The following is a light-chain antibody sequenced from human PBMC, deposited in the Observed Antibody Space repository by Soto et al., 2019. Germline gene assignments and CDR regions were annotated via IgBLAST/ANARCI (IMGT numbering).Light chain of an antibody. CDR1: SSNIKSNT. Sequence: QSVLTQPPSASGTPGQRVTIPCSGSSSNIKSNTVYWYQQLPAMAPRLLIHTNDRRPSGVPDRFSGSKSGTSASLAISGLQSEDEADYYCLAWDGSLNCNLFGTGTKVTVL. J-gene: IGLJ1*01. CDR3: LAWDGSLNCNL. V-gene: IGLV1-44*01. CDR2: TND.